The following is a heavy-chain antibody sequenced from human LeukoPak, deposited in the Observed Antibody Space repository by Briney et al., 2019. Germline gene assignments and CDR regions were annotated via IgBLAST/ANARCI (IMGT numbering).Heavy chain of an antibody. J-gene: IGHJ6*03. CDR1: GFTFSDHY. V-gene: IGHV3-69-1*02. D-gene: IGHD3-10*01. CDR3: ARGGSPYYYGSGSYSADYYYYYMDV. Sequence: GGSLRLSCAASGFTFSDHYMDWVRQAPGKGLEWVSSIGSSTTYIYYAGSVKGRFTISGDNAKNSLYLQMNSLRAEDTAVYYCARGGSPYYYGSGSYSADYYYYYMDVWGKGTTVTVSS. CDR2: IGSSTTYI.